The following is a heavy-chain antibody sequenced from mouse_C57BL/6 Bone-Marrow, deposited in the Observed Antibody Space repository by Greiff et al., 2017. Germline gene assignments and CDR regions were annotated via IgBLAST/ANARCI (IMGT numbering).Heavy chain of an antibody. V-gene: IGHV1-7*01. D-gene: IGHD1-2*01. CDR1: GYTFTSYW. Sequence: VQLQQSGAELAKPGASVKLSCKASGYTFTSYWMHWVKQRPGQGLEWIGYINPSSGYTKYNQKFKDKATLTSDTSSSTAYMQLSSLTSEDSAIYFCARSAFLDYWGQGTTLTVAS. CDR3: ARSAFLDY. J-gene: IGHJ2*01. CDR2: INPSSGYT.